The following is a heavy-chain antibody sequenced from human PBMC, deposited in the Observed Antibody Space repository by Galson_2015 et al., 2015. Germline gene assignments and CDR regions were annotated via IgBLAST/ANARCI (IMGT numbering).Heavy chain of an antibody. CDR2: ISYDGSNK. V-gene: IGHV3-30*18. D-gene: IGHD4-17*01. Sequence: SLRLSCAASGFTFSNAWMSWVRQAPGAGLEWVAVISYDGSNKYYADSVKGRFTISRDNSKNTLYLQMNSLRAEDTAVYYCAKGPSRSGDYIPLGYWVQGTLVTVSS. CDR3: AKGPSRSGDYIPLGY. J-gene: IGHJ4*02. CDR1: GFTFSNAW.